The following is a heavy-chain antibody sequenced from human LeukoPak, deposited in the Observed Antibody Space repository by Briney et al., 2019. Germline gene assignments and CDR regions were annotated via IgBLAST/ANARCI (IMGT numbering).Heavy chain of an antibody. Sequence: GRSLRLSCAASGFTFSSYAMHWVRQAPGKGLEWVAVISYDGSNKYYADSVKGRFTISRDNSKNTLYLQMNSLRAEDTAVYYCARESRGAFDIWAKGQWSPSLQ. CDR2: ISYDGSNK. CDR1: GFTFSSYA. J-gene: IGHJ3*02. CDR3: ARESRGAFDI. D-gene: IGHD3-16*01. V-gene: IGHV3-30-3*01.